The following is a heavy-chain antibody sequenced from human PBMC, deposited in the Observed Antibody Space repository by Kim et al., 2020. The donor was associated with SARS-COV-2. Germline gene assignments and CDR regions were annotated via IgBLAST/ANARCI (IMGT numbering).Heavy chain of an antibody. V-gene: IGHV3-11*01. CDR3: ARVAGHYGSGSPGYFDY. D-gene: IGHD3-10*01. J-gene: IGHJ4*02. Sequence: VKGQFTISMYNAKNSLYLQMNSLRAEDTAVYYCARVAGHYGSGSPGYFDYWGQGTLVTVSS.